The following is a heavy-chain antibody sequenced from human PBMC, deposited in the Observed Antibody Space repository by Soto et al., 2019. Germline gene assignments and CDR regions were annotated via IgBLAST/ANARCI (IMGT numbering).Heavy chain of an antibody. Sequence: GGSLSLYSATSGFTFISYWMSWVRQAPGKGLEWVANIKIDGSEKYYVDSVKGRFTISRDNAKNSLYLQMNSLRAEDTAVYYCARDRGRSSSVFTRFLDNWGKGTLVTVDS. CDR3: ARDRGRSSSVFTRFLDN. D-gene: IGHD6-13*01. V-gene: IGHV3-7*01. CDR1: GFTFISYW. CDR2: IKIDGSEK. J-gene: IGHJ4*02.